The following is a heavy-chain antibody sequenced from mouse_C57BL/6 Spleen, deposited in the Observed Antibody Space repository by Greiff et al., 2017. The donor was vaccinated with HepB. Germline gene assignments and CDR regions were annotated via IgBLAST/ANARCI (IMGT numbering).Heavy chain of an antibody. Sequence: VKLQQPGAELVRPGTSVKLSCKASGYTFTSYWMHWVKQRPGQGLEWIGVIDPSDSYTNYNQKFKGKATLTVDTSSSTAYMQLSSLTSEDSAVYYCASYYSNSPYAMDYWGQGTSVTVSS. V-gene: IGHV1-59*01. CDR1: GYTFTSYW. CDR3: ASYYSNSPYAMDY. CDR2: IDPSDSYT. J-gene: IGHJ4*01. D-gene: IGHD2-5*01.